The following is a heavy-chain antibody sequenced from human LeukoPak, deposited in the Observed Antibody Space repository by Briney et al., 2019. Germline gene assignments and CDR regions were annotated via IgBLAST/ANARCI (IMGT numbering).Heavy chain of an antibody. J-gene: IGHJ4*02. CDR3: AKPPVRGVIPDY. V-gene: IGHV3-30*18. CDR2: ISYDGSNK. D-gene: IGHD3-10*01. Sequence: GGSLRPSCAASGFTFSSYGMHWVRQAPGKGLEWVAVISYDGSNKYYADSVKGRFTISRDNSKNTLYLQMNSLRAEDTAVYYCAKPPVRGVIPDYWGQGTLVTVSS. CDR1: GFTFSSYG.